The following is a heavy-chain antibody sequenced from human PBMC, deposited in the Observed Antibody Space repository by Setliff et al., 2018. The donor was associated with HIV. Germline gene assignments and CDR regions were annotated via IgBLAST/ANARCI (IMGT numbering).Heavy chain of an antibody. J-gene: IGHJ6*03. CDR1: GFPFSDYY. CDR3: ARDRAYCSSGSCYRPLVYYFYYMDV. V-gene: IGHV1-2*02. D-gene: IGHD2-15*01. Sequence: ASVKVSCKASGFPFSDYYMHWVRQAPGQGLEWMGWVRPYNADKNYAQKFQGRVTMTSDTSISTAYLELSGLTSDDTAIYYCARDRAYCSSGSCYRPLVYYFYYMDVWGTGTTVTVSS. CDR2: VRPYNADK.